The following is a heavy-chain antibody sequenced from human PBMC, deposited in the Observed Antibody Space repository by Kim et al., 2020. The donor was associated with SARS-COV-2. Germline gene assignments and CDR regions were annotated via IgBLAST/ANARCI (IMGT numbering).Heavy chain of an antibody. CDR2: IYNSGST. CDR3: ARGTTVTSLDF. D-gene: IGHD4-17*01. Sequence: SETLSLTCTVSGGSISSDYWSWIRRPPGKGLEWIGFIYNSGSTVYNPSLKSRVTISADTSKNQFSLKLSSVIAADTALYYCARGTTVTSLDFWGQEPWSPSPQ. V-gene: IGHV4-4*08. J-gene: IGHJ4*01. CDR1: GGSISSDY.